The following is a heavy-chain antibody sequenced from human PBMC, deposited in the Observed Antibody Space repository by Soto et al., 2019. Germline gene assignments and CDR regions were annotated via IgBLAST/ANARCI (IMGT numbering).Heavy chain of an antibody. Sequence: SETLSLTCSVSGGFVSSSSYSWGWIRQSPGKGLEWIGTIYYSGNTYYNPSLKSRVTISVDTSKNQFSLKLSSVTAADTAVYYCASTYYDFWSGHWPSGFDYWGQGTLVTV. CDR3: ASTYYDFWSGHWPSGFDY. CDR2: IYYSGNT. CDR1: GGFVSSSSYS. V-gene: IGHV4-39*01. D-gene: IGHD3-3*01. J-gene: IGHJ4*02.